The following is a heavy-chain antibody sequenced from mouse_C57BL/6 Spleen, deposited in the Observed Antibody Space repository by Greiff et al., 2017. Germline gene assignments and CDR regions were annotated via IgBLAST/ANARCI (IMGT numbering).Heavy chain of an antibody. J-gene: IGHJ2*01. CDR2: IDPENGDT. CDR3: TTGYYVGSRRGWYVDY. V-gene: IGHV14-4*01. D-gene: IGHD1-1*01. CDR1: GFNIKDDY. Sequence: VQLKQSGAELVRPGASVKLSCTASGFNIKDDYMHWVKQRPEQGLEWIGWIDPENGDTEYASKFQGKATITADTSSNTAYLQLSSLTSDDTAVYCCTTGYYVGSRRGWYVDYWGQGTTLTVSS.